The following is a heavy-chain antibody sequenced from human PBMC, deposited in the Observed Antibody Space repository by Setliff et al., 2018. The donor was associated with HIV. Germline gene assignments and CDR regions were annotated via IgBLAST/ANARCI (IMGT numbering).Heavy chain of an antibody. D-gene: IGHD2-8*01. Sequence: SETLSLTCIVSRGSISSTSHYWGWVRQSPGRRLEWIGSIYYSGRTYYNPSLKSRVTMSVDASTNQFSLDLTSVTAADTAVYFCAGEIAPAARLPNVGGPPPPGYYHYMDVWGKGTTVTVSS. J-gene: IGHJ6*03. CDR2: IYYSGRT. V-gene: IGHV4-39*07. CDR3: AGEIAPAARLPNVGGPPPPGYYHYMDV. CDR1: RGSISSTSHY.